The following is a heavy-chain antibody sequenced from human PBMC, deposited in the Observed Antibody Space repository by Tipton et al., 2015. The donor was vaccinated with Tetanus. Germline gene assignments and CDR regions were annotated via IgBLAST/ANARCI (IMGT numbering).Heavy chain of an antibody. CDR1: GGSFSGYY. CDR2: INHSGST. V-gene: IGHV4-34*01. D-gene: IGHD3-22*01. CDR3: ARDQWLGY. Sequence: TLSLTCAVYGGSFSGYYWSWIRQPPGKGLEWIGEINHSGSTNYNPSLKSRVTISVDTSKNQFSLKLSSVTAADTAVYYCARDQWLGYWGQGTLVTVSS. J-gene: IGHJ4*02.